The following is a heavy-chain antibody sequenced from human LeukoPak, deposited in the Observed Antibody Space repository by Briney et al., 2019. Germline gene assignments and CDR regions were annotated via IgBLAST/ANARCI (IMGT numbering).Heavy chain of an antibody. J-gene: IGHJ3*02. CDR1: GGSISSGGYS. Sequence: TLSLTCAVSGGSISSGGYSWSWIRQPPGKGLEWIGYIYHSGSTYYNPSLKSRVTISVDRSKNQFSLKLSSVTAADTAVYYCARATNDYGDYEVPQGRTVPRDAFDIWGQGTMVTVSS. CDR2: IYHSGST. CDR3: ARATNDYGDYEVPQGRTVPRDAFDI. D-gene: IGHD4-17*01. V-gene: IGHV4-30-2*01.